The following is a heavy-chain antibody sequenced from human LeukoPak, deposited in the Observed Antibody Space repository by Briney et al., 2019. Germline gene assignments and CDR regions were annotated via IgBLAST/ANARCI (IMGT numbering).Heavy chain of an antibody. J-gene: IGHJ3*02. CDR3: ARALNKGYFGELLDAFDI. CDR1: GFTFTTYG. V-gene: IGHV3-23*01. D-gene: IGHD3-10*01. Sequence: GGSLRLSCAASGFTFTTYGMSWVRQAPGKGLEWVSAISGSGSSTYYADSVKGRFSISRDNSKNTLSLQLNSLRAEDTAVYYCARALNKGYFGELLDAFDIWGQGTMVTVSS. CDR2: ISGSGSST.